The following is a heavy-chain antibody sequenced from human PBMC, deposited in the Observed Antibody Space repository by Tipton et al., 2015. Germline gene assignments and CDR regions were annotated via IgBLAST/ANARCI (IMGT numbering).Heavy chain of an antibody. V-gene: IGHV4-39*02. CDR3: ARLGRWLEVDF. CDR1: GGSISVSSVY. D-gene: IGHD5-24*01. Sequence: TLSLTCTVSGGSISVSSVYWGWIRQSPGKGLEWIGSYYYTGATYYNPSLKSRVNISAGRSKDHFSPRLTSVAAADTAVYYCARLGRWLEVDFWGQGTLVTVSS. CDR2: YYYTGAT. J-gene: IGHJ4*01.